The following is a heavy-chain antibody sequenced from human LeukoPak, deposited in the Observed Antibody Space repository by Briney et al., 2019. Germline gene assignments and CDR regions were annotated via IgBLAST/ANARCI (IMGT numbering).Heavy chain of an antibody. CDR1: GGSFSGYY. J-gene: IGHJ6*03. V-gene: IGHV4-34*01. CDR3: ARAVAGNVIHYYMDV. CDR2: INHSGST. Sequence: SETLSLTCAVYGGSFSGYYWSWIRQPPGKGLEWIGEINHSGSTNYNPSLKSRVTISVDTSKNQFSLKLSSVTAADTAVYYCARAVAGNVIHYYMDVWGKGTTVTVSS. D-gene: IGHD6-19*01.